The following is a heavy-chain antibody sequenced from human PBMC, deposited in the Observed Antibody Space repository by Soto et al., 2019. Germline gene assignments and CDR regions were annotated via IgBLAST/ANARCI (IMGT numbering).Heavy chain of an antibody. J-gene: IGHJ4*02. D-gene: IGHD1-26*01. CDR1: GFIFRNFG. V-gene: IGHV3-30*03. CDR3: VQGASTAHQPLDS. CDR2: ISGDGNDK. Sequence: QVQLVESGGGVVQPGRSLRLSRAASGFIFRNFGMHWVRRAPGKGLEWVATISGDGNDKYYPDSMKGRFTISRDNFNNTLYLQLNSLRTEDTAVYHCVQGASTAHQPLDSWGQGVLVTVSS.